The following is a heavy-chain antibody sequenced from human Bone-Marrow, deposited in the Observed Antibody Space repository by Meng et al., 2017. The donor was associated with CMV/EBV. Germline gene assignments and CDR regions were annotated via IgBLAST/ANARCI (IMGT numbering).Heavy chain of an antibody. Sequence: GESLKISCAASGFTFSSAWMSWVRLAPGKGLEWVGRVLSKASGGTTHYAAPVKGRFIVSRDDSKNILYLQMNSLKTEDTAVYFCTTGQFVFCSSSTRRNAFDLWGQGTTVTVSS. CDR2: VLSKASGGTT. J-gene: IGHJ3*01. D-gene: IGHD3-9*01. V-gene: IGHV3-15*06. CDR1: GFTFSSAW. CDR3: TTGQFVFCSSSTRRNAFDL.